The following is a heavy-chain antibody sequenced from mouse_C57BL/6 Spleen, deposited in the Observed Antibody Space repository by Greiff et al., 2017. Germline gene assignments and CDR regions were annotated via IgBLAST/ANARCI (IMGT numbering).Heavy chain of an antibody. CDR2: INPNNGGT. D-gene: IGHD2-3*01. Sequence: EVQLQQSGPELVKPGASVKMSCTASGFTFTDYNMHWVKQSPGKSLEWIGYINPNNGGTSSNQQFNGKATLTVNKSSSTAYMELCSLTSEYSAVYYCARGYDGFPLAYWGQGTLVTVSA. J-gene: IGHJ3*01. CDR3: ARGYDGFPLAY. CDR1: GFTFTDYN. V-gene: IGHV1-22*01.